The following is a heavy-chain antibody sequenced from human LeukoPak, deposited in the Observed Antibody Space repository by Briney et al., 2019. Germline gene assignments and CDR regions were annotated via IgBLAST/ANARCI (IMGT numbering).Heavy chain of an antibody. CDR1: GFSFSGHW. CDR3: ARGPNSNWSGLDF. D-gene: IGHD6-6*01. J-gene: IGHJ4*02. Sequence: GGSLRLSCTASGFSFSGHWMHWARQLPGKGLVWVSRISPTGSTTSYADSVKGRFTVFRDNAKNTLYLQVNNLRAEDTAVYYCARGPNSNWSGLDFWGQGTLLTVSS. V-gene: IGHV3-74*01. CDR2: ISPTGSTT.